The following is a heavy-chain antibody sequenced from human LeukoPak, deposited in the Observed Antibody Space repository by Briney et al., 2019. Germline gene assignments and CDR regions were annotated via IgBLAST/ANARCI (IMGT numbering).Heavy chain of an antibody. J-gene: IGHJ4*02. CDR3: ARGGRRWLQSTASGY. Sequence: GGALRLSCAASGVTFSSSALRWVRQAPGEGREYVSAISSSGGSTYYANSVKGRFTISRDNSKNTLYLQMGSLRAEDMDVYYCARGGRRWLQSTASGYWGQGTLVTVSS. D-gene: IGHD5-24*01. V-gene: IGHV3-64*01. CDR1: GVTFSSSA. CDR2: ISSSGGST.